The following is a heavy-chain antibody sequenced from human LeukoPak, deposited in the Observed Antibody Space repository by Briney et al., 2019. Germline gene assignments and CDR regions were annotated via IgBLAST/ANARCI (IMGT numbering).Heavy chain of an antibody. V-gene: IGHV1-18*04. CDR3: ARDYIVVVPAALDY. CDR1: GYTFTSYG. D-gene: IGHD2-2*01. J-gene: IGHJ4*02. CDR2: ISAYNGNT. Sequence: GASVKVSCKASGYTFTSYGISWVRQAPGQGLEWMGWISAYNGNTNYAQKLQGRVTMTTDTSTSTAYMELRSLRSDDTAVYYCARDYIVVVPAALDYWGQGTLVTGSS.